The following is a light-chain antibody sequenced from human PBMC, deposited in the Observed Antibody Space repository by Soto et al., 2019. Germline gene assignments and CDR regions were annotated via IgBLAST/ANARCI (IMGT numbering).Light chain of an antibody. J-gene: IGKJ4*01. V-gene: IGKV3D-15*01. CDR2: GAS. CDR3: QQYNDWPLT. Sequence: IVMTQSPATLSVSPGERATHSCRASQTIDNKLAWYQQRPGQAPRLLIYGASTRPTGIPARFSGSGSGTELTLTIISLQSEDSAVYYCQQYNDWPLTFGGGTKVDIK. CDR1: QTIDNK.